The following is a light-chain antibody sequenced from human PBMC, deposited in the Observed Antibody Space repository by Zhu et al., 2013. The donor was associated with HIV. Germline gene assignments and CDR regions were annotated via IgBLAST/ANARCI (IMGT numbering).Light chain of an antibody. V-gene: IGKV3-15*01. Sequence: EIEMTQSPATLSVSPGERVTLSCRASQSVKTNLAWYRQKSGQPPRLLIYGASMRATGIAARFSGNGSGTEFTLSISSLESEDFAVYYCQHYIDGPLFTFGPGPKLISN. CDR3: QHYIDGPLFT. CDR1: QSVKTN. J-gene: IGKJ3*01. CDR2: GAS.